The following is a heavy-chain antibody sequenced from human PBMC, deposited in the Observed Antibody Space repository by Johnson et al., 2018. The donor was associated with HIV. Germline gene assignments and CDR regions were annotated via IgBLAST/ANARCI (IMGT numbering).Heavy chain of an antibody. J-gene: IGHJ3*02. Sequence: QVQLVESGGGVVQPGGSLRLTCKASGFSFSNYAIHWVRQAPGKGLEWVTFIQFDGSHKYSADFVKGRFTISRDNAKNSLYLQMNSLRPEDTAVYYCARGVIAVAGSWGAVDIWGQGTMVNVSA. D-gene: IGHD6-19*01. CDR3: ARGVIAVAGSWGAVDI. CDR2: IQFDGSHK. CDR1: GFSFSNYA. V-gene: IGHV3-30*02.